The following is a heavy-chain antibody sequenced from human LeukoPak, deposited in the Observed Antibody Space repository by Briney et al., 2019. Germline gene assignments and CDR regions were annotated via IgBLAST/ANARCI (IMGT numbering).Heavy chain of an antibody. V-gene: IGHV3-21*01. CDR1: GFTFSNYA. J-gene: IGHJ4*02. D-gene: IGHD3-10*01. CDR3: ARGVKGSLDY. Sequence: GGSLRLSCAASGFTFSNYAMSWVRQAPGKGLEWVSSISSSSSYIYYADSVKGRFTISRDNAKNSLYLQMNSLRAEDTAVYYCARGVKGSLDYWGQGTLVTVSS. CDR2: ISSSSSYI.